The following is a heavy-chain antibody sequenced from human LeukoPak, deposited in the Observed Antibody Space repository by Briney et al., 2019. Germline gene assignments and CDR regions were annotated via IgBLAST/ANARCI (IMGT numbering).Heavy chain of an antibody. CDR2: ISYDGSNK. CDR3: ARDQVGIYSYGYGHFDY. D-gene: IGHD5-18*01. V-gene: IGHV3-30-3*01. J-gene: IGHJ4*02. CDR1: GFTFSSYA. Sequence: GGSLRLSCAASGFTFSSYAMHWVRQAPGKGLEWVAVISYDGSNKYYADSVKGRFTISRDNSKNTLYLQMNSLRAEDTAVYYYARDQVGIYSYGYGHFDYWGQGTLVTVSS.